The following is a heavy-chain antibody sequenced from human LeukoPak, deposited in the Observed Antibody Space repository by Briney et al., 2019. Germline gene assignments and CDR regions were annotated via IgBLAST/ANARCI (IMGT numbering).Heavy chain of an antibody. J-gene: IGHJ4*02. D-gene: IGHD2-2*01. Sequence: PGGSLRLSCAASGFTFSSYAMDWVRHAAGKGREYGSANSSNGGSTYYANSVKGRFTISRGNSKNTLYLQMGSLRAEDMAVHYCARGRAMHFDYWGQGTLVTVSS. CDR1: GFTFSSYA. V-gene: IGHV3-64*01. CDR2: NSSNGGST. CDR3: ARGRAMHFDY.